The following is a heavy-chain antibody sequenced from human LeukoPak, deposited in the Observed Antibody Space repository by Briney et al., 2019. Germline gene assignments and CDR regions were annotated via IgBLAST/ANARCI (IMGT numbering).Heavy chain of an antibody. CDR2: ISSSGST. D-gene: IGHD3-3*02. J-gene: IGHJ5*02. V-gene: IGHV4-4*07. Sequence: SETLSLTCSVSGDSISYFYWSWIRQAAGKGLEWIGRISSSGSTDYNASLKSRVTMSVDTSKNQLSLKVISVTAADTAVYYCARHIQIAFRVFRLGWIDPWGQGTLVTVSS. CDR1: GDSISYFY. CDR3: ARHIQIAFRVFRLGWIDP.